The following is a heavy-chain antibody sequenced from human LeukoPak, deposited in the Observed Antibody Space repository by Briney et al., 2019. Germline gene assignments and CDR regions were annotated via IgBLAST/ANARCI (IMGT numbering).Heavy chain of an antibody. Sequence: ASVKVSCKASGYTFTSYDINWVRQATGQGLEWMGWMNPNSGNTGYAQKFQGRVTMTRNTSISTAHTELSSLRSEDAAVYYCARGWEWEQWPYYFDYWGQGTLVTVSS. V-gene: IGHV1-8*01. D-gene: IGHD6-19*01. CDR3: ARGWEWEQWPYYFDY. CDR2: MNPNSGNT. J-gene: IGHJ4*02. CDR1: GYTFTSYD.